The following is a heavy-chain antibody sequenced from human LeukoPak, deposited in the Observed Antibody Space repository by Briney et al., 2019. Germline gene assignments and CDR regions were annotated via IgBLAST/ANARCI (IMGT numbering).Heavy chain of an antibody. CDR2: VNSDGSST. D-gene: IGHD1-14*01. CDR1: GFTFNNYW. Sequence: PGGSLRLSCAASGFTFNNYWMHWVRQDPGKGLVWVSRVNSDGSSTRYADSVRGRFTISRDNAKNTLYLQMNSLRAEDTAVYYCASGGNPRNDYFDYWGQGTLVTVSP. J-gene: IGHJ4*02. V-gene: IGHV3-74*01. CDR3: ASGGNPRNDYFDY.